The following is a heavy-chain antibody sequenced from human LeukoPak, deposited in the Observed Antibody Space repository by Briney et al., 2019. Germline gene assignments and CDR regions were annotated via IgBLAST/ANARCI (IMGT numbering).Heavy chain of an antibody. CDR1: GFTFSSAW. Sequence: PGGSLRLSCTASGFTFSSAWMSWVCQAPGKGLEWVGRIKSKSEGETTDYAAPVKGRFTISRDDSKNTLYLQMNSLKTEDTAVYYCGPNYWGQGTLVIVSS. V-gene: IGHV3-15*01. CDR3: GPNY. CDR2: IKSKSEGETT. J-gene: IGHJ4*02.